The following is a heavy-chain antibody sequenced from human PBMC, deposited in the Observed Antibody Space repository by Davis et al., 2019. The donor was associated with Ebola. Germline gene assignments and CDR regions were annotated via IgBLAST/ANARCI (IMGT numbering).Heavy chain of an antibody. CDR1: GYSFTGYY. CDR2: INSKSGVT. CDR3: ARARLNVGTASLDF. D-gene: IGHD1-26*01. V-gene: IGHV1-2*02. Sequence: ASVKVSCKASGYSFTGYYMHWVRQAPGQGLEWMGWINSKSGVTHYAQKFQGRVIMIRDTSISTTHMELNSLMSDDTAVYYCARARLNVGTASLDFWGQGTLVTVSS. J-gene: IGHJ4*02.